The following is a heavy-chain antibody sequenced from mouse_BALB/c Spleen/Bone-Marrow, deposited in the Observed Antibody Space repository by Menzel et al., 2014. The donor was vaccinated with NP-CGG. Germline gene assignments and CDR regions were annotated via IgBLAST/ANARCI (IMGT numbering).Heavy chain of an antibody. D-gene: IGHD2-4*01. V-gene: IGHV1-54*01. J-gene: IGHJ4*01. Sequence: QVQLQQPGAELVRPGASVKVSCKASGYAFTNYWIEWVKQRPGQGLEWIGVINPGSGGVNYNEKFKGKATLTADKSSSTAYIQLSSLTSDDSAVYFCSREITRYAVDYWGQGTPVTVSS. CDR1: GYAFTNYW. CDR3: SREITRYAVDY. CDR2: INPGSGGV.